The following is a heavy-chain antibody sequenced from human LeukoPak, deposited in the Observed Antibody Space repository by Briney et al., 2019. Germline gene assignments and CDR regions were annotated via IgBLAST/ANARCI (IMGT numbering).Heavy chain of an antibody. CDR3: AKDLSRAVAADWFDP. V-gene: IGHV3-23*01. D-gene: IGHD6-19*01. CDR1: GFTFSNYD. CDR2: ISDSGGST. J-gene: IGHJ5*02. Sequence: GGSLRLSCAASGFTFSNYDMSWVRQAPGKGLEWVSSISDSGGSTYYADSVKGRFTISRDNSKNTLYLQMTNLRAADTAVYYCAKDLSRAVAADWFDPWDQGSLVRVSS.